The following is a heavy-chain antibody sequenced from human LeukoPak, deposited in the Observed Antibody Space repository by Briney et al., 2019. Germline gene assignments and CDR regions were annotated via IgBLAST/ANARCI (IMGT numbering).Heavy chain of an antibody. V-gene: IGHV3-9*01. CDR3: ARVYDYVWGSYRYTGDFYI. CDR1: WLNLDDYA. D-gene: IGHD3-16*02. J-gene: IGHJ3*02. CDR2: INWNSGNI. Sequence: GGALRLSCVASWLNLDDYAKHWVRQAPGEGLELVSDINWNSGNIGYADSVKGRFTISRDNAKNSLYLQMNSLRAEDTALYHCARVYDYVWGSYRYTGDFYIWGQGKMGTVSS.